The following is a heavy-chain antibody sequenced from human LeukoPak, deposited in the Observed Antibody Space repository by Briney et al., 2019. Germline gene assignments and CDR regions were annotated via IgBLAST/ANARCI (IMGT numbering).Heavy chain of an antibody. D-gene: IGHD3-10*01. CDR3: AKDSEVWFGAYYFDY. V-gene: IGHV3-30*18. CDR1: GFTFSSYG. CDR2: ISYDGSNK. Sequence: GRSLRLSCAASGFTFSSYGMHWVRQAPGEGLEWVAVISYDGSNKYYADSVKGRFTISRDNSKNTLYLQMNSLRAEDTAVYYCAKDSEVWFGAYYFDYWGQGTLVTVSS. J-gene: IGHJ4*02.